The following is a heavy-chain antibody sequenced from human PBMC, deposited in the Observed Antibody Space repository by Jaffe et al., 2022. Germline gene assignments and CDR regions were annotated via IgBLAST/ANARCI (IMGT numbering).Heavy chain of an antibody. CDR3: SRVVAAAGRGYFDY. V-gene: IGHV3-49*04. Sequence: EVQLVESGGGLVQPGRSLRLSCTASGFIFGDYAMSWVRQAPGKGLEWVGSIRNKAYGGTTEYAASVKGRFTISTDDSKSIAYLQMNSLKTEDTGVYYCSRVVAAAGRGYFDYWGQGTLVTVSS. D-gene: IGHD6-13*01. CDR2: IRNKAYGGTT. J-gene: IGHJ4*02. CDR1: GFIFGDYA.